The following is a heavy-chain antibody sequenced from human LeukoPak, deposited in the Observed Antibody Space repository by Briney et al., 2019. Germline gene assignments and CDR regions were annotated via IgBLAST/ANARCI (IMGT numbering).Heavy chain of an antibody. CDR3: AKASWGSSWYYFDY. CDR2: IYSGGST. J-gene: IGHJ4*02. V-gene: IGHV3-53*01. Sequence: GGSLRLSCAASGFTVSSNYMSWVRQAPGKGLEWVSVIYSGGSTYYADSVKGRFTISRDNSKNTLYLQMNSLRAEDTAVYYCAKASWGSSWYYFDYWGQGTLVTVSS. CDR1: GFTVSSNY. D-gene: IGHD6-13*01.